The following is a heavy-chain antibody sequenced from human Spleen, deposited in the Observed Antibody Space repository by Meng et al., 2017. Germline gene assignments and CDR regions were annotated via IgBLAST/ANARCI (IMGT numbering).Heavy chain of an antibody. J-gene: IGHJ2*01. CDR3: ARLSQAAAVTRTSYWYFDI. Sequence: SETLSLTCTVSGDSISSDYWSWIRQPPGKGLEWIAYIYFSGNTNYNPSLKSRVTISVDTSKTQFSLHLSSVTAADTAIYYCARLSQAAAVTRTSYWYFDIWGRGNLV. D-gene: IGHD6-19*01. CDR1: GDSISSDY. V-gene: IGHV4-59*08. CDR2: IYFSGNT.